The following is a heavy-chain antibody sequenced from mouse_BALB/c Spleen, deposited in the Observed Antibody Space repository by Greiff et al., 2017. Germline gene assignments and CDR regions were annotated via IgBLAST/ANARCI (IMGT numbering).Heavy chain of an antibody. J-gene: IGHJ1*01. V-gene: IGHV5-9-3*01. CDR3: ARSVLRTLYFDV. CDR2: ISSGSSTI. CDR1: GFTFSSYA. D-gene: IGHD1-1*01. Sequence: EVQLVESGGGLVKPGGSLKLSCAASGFTFSSYAMSWVRQTPEKRLEWVATISSGSSTIYYADTVKGRFTISRDNPKNTLFLQMTSLRSEDTAMYYCARSVLRTLYFDVWGAGTTVTVSS.